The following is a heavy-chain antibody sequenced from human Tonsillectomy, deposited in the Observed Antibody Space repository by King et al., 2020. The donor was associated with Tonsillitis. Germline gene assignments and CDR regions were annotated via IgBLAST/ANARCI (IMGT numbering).Heavy chain of an antibody. V-gene: IGHV4-4*02. D-gene: IGHD3-9*01. Sequence: VQLQESGPGLVKPSGTLSLTCAVSGDSISASNWWSWVRQPPGKGLEWIGRIYHSGTTNYSPSLKSRVTISVNKSKNQFFLKLSSVTAADPAVYYCARSEYYDVLTNFYKRALDHWGQGTLVTVSS. CDR2: IYHSGTT. CDR3: ARSEYYDVLTNFYKRALDH. CDR1: GDSISASNW. J-gene: IGHJ4*02.